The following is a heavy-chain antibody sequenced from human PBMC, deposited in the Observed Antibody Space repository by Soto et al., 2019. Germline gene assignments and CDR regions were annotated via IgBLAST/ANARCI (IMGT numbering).Heavy chain of an antibody. CDR3: ATPRTGTHGYRY. D-gene: IGHD5-18*01. CDR1: GITLSNFW. V-gene: IGHV3-15*01. J-gene: IGHJ4*02. Sequence: VQLVQSGGGLVKPGGSLRLSCAASGITLSNFWMTWVRQAPGKGLGWVGRIKSKVDGSTTEYGSPVKDRFVISRDESENTLDQQTHALKAEYTAVYYCATPRTGTHGYRYWGEGTLVTVSS. CDR2: IKSKVDGSTT.